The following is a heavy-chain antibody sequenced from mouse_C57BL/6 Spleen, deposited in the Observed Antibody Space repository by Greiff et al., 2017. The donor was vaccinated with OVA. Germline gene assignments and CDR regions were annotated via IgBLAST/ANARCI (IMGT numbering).Heavy chain of an antibody. CDR3: ARWMAYNYGRSPFDWDIDD. CDR1: GYTFTSYW. D-gene: IGHD1-1*01. Sequence: QVQLQQPGAELVMPGASVKLSCKASGYTFTSYWMHWVKQRPGQGLEWIGEIDPSDSYTNYNQKFKGKSTLTVDKSSSTAYMQLSSLTSEDSAVYDCARWMAYNYGRSPFDWDIDDWGTGTTVTVSS. CDR2: IDPSDSYT. V-gene: IGHV1-69*01. J-gene: IGHJ1*03.